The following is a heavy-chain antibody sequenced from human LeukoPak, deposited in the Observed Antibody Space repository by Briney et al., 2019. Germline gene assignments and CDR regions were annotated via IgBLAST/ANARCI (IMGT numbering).Heavy chain of an antibody. CDR2: INTNTGRP. CDR1: GYTFTNYA. J-gene: IGHJ4*02. V-gene: IGHV7-4-1*02. Sequence: ASVKVSCKASGYTFTNYAMNWVRQAPGQGLEWMRWINTNTGRPTYAQGFTGRFVFSLDTSISTAYLQISSLKAEDTAVYYCARDGYYDSSGYYPEHFDYWGQGTLVTVSS. D-gene: IGHD3-22*01. CDR3: ARDGYYDSSGYYPEHFDY.